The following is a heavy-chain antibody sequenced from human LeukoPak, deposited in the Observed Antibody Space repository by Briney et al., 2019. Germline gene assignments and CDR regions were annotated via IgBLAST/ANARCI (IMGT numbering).Heavy chain of an antibody. CDR3: ARGVEERGSGSYYPRYYFDY. J-gene: IGHJ4*02. Sequence: SETLSLTCGVSGGAITNYYWNWIRQAPGKGLEWLGYIYYTGSTTYNPSVKSRITISLDTSKNQFSLKLSSVTAADTAVYYCARGVEERGSGSYYPRYYFDYWGQGTLVTVSS. D-gene: IGHD3-10*01. V-gene: IGHV4-59*01. CDR2: IYYTGST. CDR1: GGAITNYY.